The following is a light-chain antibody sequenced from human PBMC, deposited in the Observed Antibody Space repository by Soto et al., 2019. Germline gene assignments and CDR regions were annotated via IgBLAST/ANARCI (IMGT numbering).Light chain of an antibody. CDR1: VSEVAGYTY. CDR2: DVS. J-gene: IGLJ2*01. Sequence: QSALTQPASVSGSPGQTITISCTGAVSEVAGYTYVSWYQQHPGKGPKVIIYDVSNRPLGVSNRFSGSKSGTTASLTISGLQAEDEADYYCSSFTRIVVLFSGGTKLTVL. CDR3: SSFTRIVVL. V-gene: IGLV2-14*03.